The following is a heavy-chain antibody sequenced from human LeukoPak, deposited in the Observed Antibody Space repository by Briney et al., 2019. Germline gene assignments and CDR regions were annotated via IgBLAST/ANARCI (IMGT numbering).Heavy chain of an antibody. CDR2: IKQDGSEK. V-gene: IGHV3-7*01. J-gene: IGHJ6*03. CDR1: GFTFSNYW. CDR3: ARDGAENFWVGYGTYNYYYYMDV. Sequence: GGSLRLSCAASGFTFSNYWMSWVRQAPGKGLEWVANIKQDGSEKDYVDSVKGRFTISRDNAQSSLYLQMNSLRAEDTAVYYCARDGAENFWVGYGTYNYYYYMDVWGKGTTVTVSS. D-gene: IGHD3-3*01.